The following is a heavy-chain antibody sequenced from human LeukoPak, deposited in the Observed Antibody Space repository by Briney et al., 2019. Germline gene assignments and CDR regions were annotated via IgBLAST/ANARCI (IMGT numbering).Heavy chain of an antibody. J-gene: IGHJ4*02. V-gene: IGHV4-59*01. D-gene: IGHD5-12*01. CDR1: GCSISSYY. CDR3: ARGRGYSGYDLDY. CDR2: IYYSGST. Sequence: SETLSLTCTVSGCSISSYYWSWIRQPPGKGLEWIGYIYYSGSTNYHPSLKSRVTISVDTSKNQFSPKLSSVTAADTAVYYCARGRGYSGYDLDYWGEGTLVTVSS.